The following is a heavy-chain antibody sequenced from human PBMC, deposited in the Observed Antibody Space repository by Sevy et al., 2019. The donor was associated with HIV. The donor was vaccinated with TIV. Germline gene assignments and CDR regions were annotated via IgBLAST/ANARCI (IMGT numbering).Heavy chain of an antibody. V-gene: IGHV1-69*13. CDR1: GGTFSSYA. CDR2: IIPIFGTA. CDR3: ARVRAVSSPNDAFDI. J-gene: IGHJ3*02. Sequence: ASVKVSCKASGGTFSSYAISWVRQVPGQGLEWMGGIIPIFGTANYAQKFQGRVTITADESTSTAYMELSSLRSEDTAVYYCARVRAVSSPNDAFDIWGQGTMVTVSS.